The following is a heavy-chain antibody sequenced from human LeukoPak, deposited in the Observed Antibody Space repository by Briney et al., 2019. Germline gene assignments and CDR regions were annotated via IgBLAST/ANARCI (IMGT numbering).Heavy chain of an antibody. CDR1: GYTFTSYA. J-gene: IGHJ4*02. Sequence: ASVKVSCKASGYTFTSYAMHWMRQAPGQGLEWMGWISAYNGNTNYAQKLQGRVTMTTDTSTSTAYMELRSLRSDDTAVYYCARASYYYDGLDYWGQGALVTVSP. V-gene: IGHV1-18*01. CDR3: ARASYYYDGLDY. D-gene: IGHD3-22*01. CDR2: ISAYNGNT.